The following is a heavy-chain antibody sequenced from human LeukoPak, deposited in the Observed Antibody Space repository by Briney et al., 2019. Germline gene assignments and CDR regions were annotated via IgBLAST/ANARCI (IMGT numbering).Heavy chain of an antibody. D-gene: IGHD6-13*01. CDR3: ARGGWSSSWLDFDY. CDR2: ISAYNGNT. V-gene: IGHV1-18*01. Sequence: AXVXVSCXXXXXTFTSYGISWVRQAPGQGLEWMGWISAYNGNTNYAQKLQGRVTMTTDTSTSTAYMELRSLRSDDTAVYYCARGGWSSSWLDFDYWGQGTLVTVSS. CDR1: XXTFTSYG. J-gene: IGHJ4*02.